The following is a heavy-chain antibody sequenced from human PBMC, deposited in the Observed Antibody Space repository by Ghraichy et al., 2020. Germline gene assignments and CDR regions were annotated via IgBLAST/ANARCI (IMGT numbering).Heavy chain of an antibody. V-gene: IGHV3-11*06. CDR2: ISSSSSYT. CDR3: AREYYDSSGYPESIGY. J-gene: IGHJ4*02. CDR1: GFTFSDYY. D-gene: IGHD3-22*01. Sequence: GALRLSCAASGFTFSDYYMSWIRQAPGKGLEWVSYISSSSSYTNYADSVKGRFTISRDNAKNSLYLQMNSLRAEDTAVYYCAREYYDSSGYPESIGYWGQGTLVTVSS.